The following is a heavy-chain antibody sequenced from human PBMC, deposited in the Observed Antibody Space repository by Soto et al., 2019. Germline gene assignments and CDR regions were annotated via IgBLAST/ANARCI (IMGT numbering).Heavy chain of an antibody. CDR3: ASGGDQYSGSDSIFDY. Sequence: GGPLRLSCAASGFTFSSYGMHWVRQAPGKGLEWVAVISYDGSNKYYADSVKGRFTISRDNSKNTLYLQMNSLRAEDTAVYYCASGGDQYSGSDSIFDYWGQGTLVTVSS. CDR1: GFTFSSYG. CDR2: ISYDGSNK. V-gene: IGHV3-30*03. J-gene: IGHJ4*02. D-gene: IGHD3-22*01.